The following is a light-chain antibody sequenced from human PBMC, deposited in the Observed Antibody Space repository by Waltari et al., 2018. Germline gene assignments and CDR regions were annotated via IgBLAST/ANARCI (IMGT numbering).Light chain of an antibody. CDR3: QQYYVWPPIT. V-gene: IGKV3-15*01. CDR2: GAS. CDR1: QSVRTN. J-gene: IGKJ4*01. Sequence: VLLTQSPASLSVSPGDTVILSCRASQSVRTNLVWYQQKAVQAPRTLIYGASTRASGVPSRFSGSGSETDFTLIISSLQSEDAAVYFCQQYYVWPPITFGGGTKLEI.